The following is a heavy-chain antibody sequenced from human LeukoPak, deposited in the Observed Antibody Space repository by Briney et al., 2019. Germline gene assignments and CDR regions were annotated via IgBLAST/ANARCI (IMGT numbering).Heavy chain of an antibody. CDR1: GFTVSSNY. J-gene: IGHJ4*02. CDR3: VGPDSQFDC. D-gene: IGHD3-10*01. V-gene: IGHV3-21*01. CDR2: ISANKYHI. Sequence: PGGSLRLSCAASGFTVSSNYMNWVRQAPGKGLEWVSSISANKYHIFYADSVKGRFTISRDNAKNSLYLQMNNLRVEDTAVYYCVGPDSQFDCWGQGTLVTVSS.